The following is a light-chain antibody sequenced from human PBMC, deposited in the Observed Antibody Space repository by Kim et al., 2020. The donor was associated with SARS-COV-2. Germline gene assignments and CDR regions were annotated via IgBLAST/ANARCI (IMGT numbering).Light chain of an antibody. CDR1: SANIGSNT. CDR2: SNN. Sequence: QGVHITCSGSSANIGSNTVHWYQQLPGTAPKLLIYSNNQRPSGVPDRFSGSKSGTSASLAISGLQSEDEADYYCAAWDDSLNGHVVFGGGTKLTVL. CDR3: AAWDDSLNGHVV. V-gene: IGLV1-44*01. J-gene: IGLJ2*01.